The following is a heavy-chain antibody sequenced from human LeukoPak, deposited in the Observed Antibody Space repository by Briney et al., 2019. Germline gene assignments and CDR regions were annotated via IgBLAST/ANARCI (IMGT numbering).Heavy chain of an antibody. D-gene: IGHD1-26*01. CDR3: AGPSGGIVGATLPY. CDR1: GFTFSDDN. V-gene: IGHV3-7*01. J-gene: IGHJ4*02. CDR2: IKQDGSEK. Sequence: GGSLRLSCAASGFTFSDDNMSWIRQAPGKGLEWVANIKQDGSEKYYVDSVKGRFTISRDNAKNSLYLQMNSLRAEDTAVYYCAGPSGGIVGATLPYWGQGTLVTVSS.